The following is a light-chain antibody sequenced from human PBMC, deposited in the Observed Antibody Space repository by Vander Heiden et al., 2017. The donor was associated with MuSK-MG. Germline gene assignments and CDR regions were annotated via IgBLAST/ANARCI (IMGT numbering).Light chain of an antibody. J-gene: IGLJ3*02. V-gene: IGLV1-44*01. CDR2: NNN. CDR1: SSNIRGNT. CDR3: AAWDDSLNCVL. Sequence: GQRVTIFCSGSSSNIRGNTVNWYQQVPGAAPKLLIYNNNQRPSGVPDRFSGSKSDTSASLAISGLQSEDEADYYCAAWDDSLNCVLFGGGTKLTVL.